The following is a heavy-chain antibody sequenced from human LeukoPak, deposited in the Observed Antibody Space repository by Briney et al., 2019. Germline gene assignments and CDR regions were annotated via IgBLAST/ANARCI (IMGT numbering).Heavy chain of an antibody. CDR3: ARRSGYCSSTSCPSRRAFDI. CDR2: IYYSGST. V-gene: IGHV4-39*07. Sequence: PSETLSLTCTVSGGSISSSSYYWGWIRQPPGKGLEWIGSIYYSGSTYYNPSLKSRVTISVDTSKNQFSLKLSSVTAADTAVYYCARRSGYCSSTSCPSRRAFDIWGQGTMVTVSS. J-gene: IGHJ3*02. D-gene: IGHD2-2*01. CDR1: GGSISSSSYY.